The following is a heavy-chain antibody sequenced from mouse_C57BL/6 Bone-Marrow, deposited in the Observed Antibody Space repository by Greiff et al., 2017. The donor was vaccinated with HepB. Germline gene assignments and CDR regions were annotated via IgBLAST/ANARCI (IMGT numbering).Heavy chain of an antibody. J-gene: IGHJ2*01. CDR3: ASLYYGSSYKDYFDY. CDR2: IIPNNGGT. CDR1: GYTFTDYY. D-gene: IGHD1-1*01. Sequence: EVQLQQSGRELVKPGASVKISCKASGYTFTDYYMNWVNQTHGKSLEWIGAIIPNNGGTRYNQKFKGKATLTVDKSSSTDYMELRSLTSEDSAVYYCASLYYGSSYKDYFDYWGQGTTLTVSS. V-gene: IGHV1-26*01.